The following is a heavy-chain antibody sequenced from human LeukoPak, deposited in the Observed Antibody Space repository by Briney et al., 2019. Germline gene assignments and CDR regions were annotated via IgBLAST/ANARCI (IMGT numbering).Heavy chain of an antibody. J-gene: IGHJ6*02. Sequence: SETLSLTCTVSGGSISSSSYYWGWIRQPPGKGLEWIESIYYSGSTYHNPSLKSRVTISVDTSKNQFSLKLSSVTAADTAVYYCATYSSLQLDYGMDVWGQGTTVTVSS. D-gene: IGHD5-18*01. V-gene: IGHV4-39*07. CDR2: IYYSGST. CDR3: ATYSSLQLDYGMDV. CDR1: GGSISSSSYY.